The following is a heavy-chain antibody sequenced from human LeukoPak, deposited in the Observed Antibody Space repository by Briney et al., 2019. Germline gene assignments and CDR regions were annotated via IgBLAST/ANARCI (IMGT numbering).Heavy chain of an antibody. D-gene: IGHD1-26*01. CDR3: ARHGYSGSYFDY. J-gene: IGHJ4*02. Sequence: SETLSLTCTVSGDSISSSRYYWGWIRQPPGKGLEWIGSIYYSGSPYYNPSLKSRVTISVDTSNNRFSLKLSSVTAADTAVYYCARHGYSGSYFDYWGQGTLVTVSS. CDR2: IYYSGSP. CDR1: GDSISSSRYY. V-gene: IGHV4-39*01.